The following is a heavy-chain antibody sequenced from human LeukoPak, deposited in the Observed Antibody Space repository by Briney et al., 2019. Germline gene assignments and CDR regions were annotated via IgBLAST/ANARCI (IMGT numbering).Heavy chain of an antibody. J-gene: IGHJ5*02. CDR1: GFTFSSYA. CDR3: AKGRVVATITNWFDP. D-gene: IGHD5-12*01. Sequence: GGSLRLSCAASGFTFSSYAMSWVRQAPGKGPEWVSAISGSGGSTYYADSVKGRFTISRDNSKNTLYLQMNSLRAEDTAVYYCAKGRVVATITNWFDPWGQGTLVTVSS. V-gene: IGHV3-23*01. CDR2: ISGSGGST.